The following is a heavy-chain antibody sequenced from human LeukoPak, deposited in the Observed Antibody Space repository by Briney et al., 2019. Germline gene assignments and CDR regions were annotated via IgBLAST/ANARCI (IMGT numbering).Heavy chain of an antibody. CDR2: IYYSGST. D-gene: IGHD5-18*01. J-gene: IGHJ5*02. Sequence: SETLSLTCTVSGDSISSSSYYWGWIRQPPGKGLEWIGSIYYSGSTYYNPSLKSRVTISVDTSKNQFSLKLSSVTAADTAVYYCARRGGYSYGPFDPWGQGTLVTVSS. CDR3: ARRGGYSYGPFDP. CDR1: GDSISSSSYY. V-gene: IGHV4-39*01.